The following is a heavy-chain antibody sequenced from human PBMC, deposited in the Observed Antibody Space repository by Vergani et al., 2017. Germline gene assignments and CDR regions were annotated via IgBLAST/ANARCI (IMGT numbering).Heavy chain of an antibody. V-gene: IGHV3-73*01. CDR2: IRSKANSYAT. D-gene: IGHD3-9*01. CDR3: TSHYDILTGYSNN. J-gene: IGHJ4*02. Sequence: EVQLLESGGGLVQPGGSLRLSCAASGFTFSDYYMSWIRQAPGKGLEWVGRIRSKANSYATAYAASVKGRFTISRDDSKNTAYLQMNSLKTEDTAVYYCTSHYDILTGYSNNWGQGTLVTVSS. CDR1: GFTFSDYY.